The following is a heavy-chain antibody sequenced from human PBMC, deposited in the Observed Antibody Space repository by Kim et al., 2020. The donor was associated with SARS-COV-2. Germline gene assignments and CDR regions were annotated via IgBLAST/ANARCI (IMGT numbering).Heavy chain of an antibody. CDR2: IYPGDSDT. V-gene: IGHV5-51*01. Sequence: GESLKISCKGSGYSFSSYWIGWVRQMPGKGLEWMGIIYPGDSDTRYSPSFQGQVTISADKSISTAYLQWSSLKASDTAMYYCARPQPYRSGWYGGDYWGQGTLVTVSS. J-gene: IGHJ4*02. CDR3: ARPQPYRSGWYGGDY. D-gene: IGHD6-19*01. CDR1: GYSFSSYW.